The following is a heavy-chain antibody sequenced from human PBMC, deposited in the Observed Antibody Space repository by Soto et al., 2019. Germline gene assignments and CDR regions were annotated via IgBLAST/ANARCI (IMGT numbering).Heavy chain of an antibody. CDR3: AREGYCSSTSCYAPPFYYYYMDV. CDR1: GFSVSSNY. V-gene: IGHV3-53*01. J-gene: IGHJ6*03. D-gene: IGHD2-2*01. Sequence: GGSLRLSCAASGFSVSSNYMSWVRQAPGKGLEWVSVIYSGSSTYYADSVKGRFTISRDNSKNSLYLQMNSLRAEDTAVYYCAREGYCSSTSCYAPPFYYYYMDVSGKGTTVTVSS. CDR2: IYSGSST.